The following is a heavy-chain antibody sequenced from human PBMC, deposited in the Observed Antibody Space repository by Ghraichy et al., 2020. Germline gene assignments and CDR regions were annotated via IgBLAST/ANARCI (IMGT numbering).Heavy chain of an antibody. V-gene: IGHV4-39*07. Sequence: SETLSLTCTVSGGSISSSSYYWGWIRQPPGKGLEWIGSIYYSGSTYYNPSLKSRVTISVDTSKNQFSLKLSSVTAADTAVYYCARVGILTGYYPEWGQGTLVTVSS. CDR1: GGSISSSSYY. CDR2: IYYSGST. D-gene: IGHD3-9*01. CDR3: ARVGILTGYYPE. J-gene: IGHJ4*02.